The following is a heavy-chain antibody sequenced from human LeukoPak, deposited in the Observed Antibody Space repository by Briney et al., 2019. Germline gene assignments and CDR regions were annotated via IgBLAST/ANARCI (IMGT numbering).Heavy chain of an antibody. CDR3: TTGEYDFWSGYYTAFDI. Sequence: GGSLRLSCAASGFTFSNAWMSWVRQAPGKGLEWVGRIKSKTDGGTTDYAAPVKGRFTISRDVSKNTLYLQMNSLKTEDTAVYYCTTGEYDFWSGYYTAFDIWGQGTMVTVSS. CDR1: GFTFSNAW. CDR2: IKSKTDGGTT. J-gene: IGHJ3*02. D-gene: IGHD3-3*01. V-gene: IGHV3-15*01.